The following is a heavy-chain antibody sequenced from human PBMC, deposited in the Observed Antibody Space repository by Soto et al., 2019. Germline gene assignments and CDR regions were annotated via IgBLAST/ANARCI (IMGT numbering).Heavy chain of an antibody. CDR2: IYPGDSDT. V-gene: IGHV5-51*01. D-gene: IGHD1-1*01. Sequence: GESLKISCKVSGYSFSSYWIGWVRQMPGKGLEWMGIIYPGDSDTRYSPSFQGQVTISADKSISTAYLQWSNLKASDTAMYYCARLQNEGSFWFGPWGQGTLVTVSS. CDR1: GYSFSSYW. J-gene: IGHJ5*02. CDR3: ARLQNEGSFWFGP.